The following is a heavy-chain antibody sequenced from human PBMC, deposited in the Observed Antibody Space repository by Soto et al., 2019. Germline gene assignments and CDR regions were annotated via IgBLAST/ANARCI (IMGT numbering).Heavy chain of an antibody. V-gene: IGHV3-9*01. D-gene: IGHD6-19*01. CDR2: ISWNSGSI. CDR3: AKDRGLVLYFYFDY. J-gene: IGHJ4*02. CDR1: GFTFDDYA. Sequence: EVQLVESGGGLVQPGRSLRLACAASGFTFDDYAMHWVRQAPGKGLECVSGISWNSGSIGYADSVKGRFTISRDNAKNSLYLQMNSLRAEATALSYCAKDRGLVLYFYFDYWGQGTLVTVSS.